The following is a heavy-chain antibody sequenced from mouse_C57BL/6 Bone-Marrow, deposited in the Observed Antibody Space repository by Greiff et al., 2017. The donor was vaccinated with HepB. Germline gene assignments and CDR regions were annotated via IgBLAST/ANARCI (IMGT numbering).Heavy chain of an antibody. CDR3: ARYEFFAY. J-gene: IGHJ3*01. CDR1: GFTFSSYT. CDR2: ISGGGGNT. Sequence: EVKLVESGGGLVKPGGSLKLYCAASGFTFSSYTMSWVRQTPEKRLEWVATISGGGGNTYYPDSVKGRFTISRDNAKNTLYLQMSSLRSEDTALYYCARYEFFAYWGQGTLVTVSA. V-gene: IGHV5-9*01. D-gene: IGHD2-3*01.